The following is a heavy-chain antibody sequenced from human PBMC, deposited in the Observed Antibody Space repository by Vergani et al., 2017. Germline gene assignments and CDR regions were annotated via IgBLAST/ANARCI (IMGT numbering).Heavy chain of an antibody. CDR1: GYSITNYW. Sequence: EVQLVQSGAEVKKPGESLKISCQGSGYSITNYWIAWVRQRPGKGLEWRGIIYAGDSDVRYSPFVQAQVTMSVDKSISTAYPQWSSLKASNTAMYYCAGLSNGYLANSFDIWGQGTLVTVSS. CDR3: AGLSNGYLANSFDI. V-gene: IGHV5-51*03. D-gene: IGHD3-22*01. J-gene: IGHJ4*01. CDR2: IYAGDSDV.